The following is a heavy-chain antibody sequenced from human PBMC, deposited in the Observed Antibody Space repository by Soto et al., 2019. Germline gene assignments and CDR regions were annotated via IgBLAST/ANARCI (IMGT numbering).Heavy chain of an antibody. CDR1: GGSSSGYD. D-gene: IGHD3-16*01. CDR3: ARHDRGY. Sequence: PSETLSVTWTVSGGSSSGYDGSWIRQPPGKGLEWIGYIYYSGSTNYNPSLKSRVTISVDTSKNQFPLKLSSVTAAGTGVYSCARHDRGYSGEGPLVTVSS. CDR2: IYYSGST. J-gene: IGHJ4*02. V-gene: IGHV4-59*01.